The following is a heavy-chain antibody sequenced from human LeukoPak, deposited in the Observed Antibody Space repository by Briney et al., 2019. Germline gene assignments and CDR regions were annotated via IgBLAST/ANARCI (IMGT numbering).Heavy chain of an antibody. J-gene: IGHJ3*02. CDR2: INSDGSST. V-gene: IGHV3-74*01. Sequence: GGSLRLSCAASGFTFSNYNMNWVRQAPGKGLVWVSRINSDGSSTSYADSVKGRFTISRDNAKNTLYLQMNSLRAEDTAVYYCARSPPPAQNDAFDIWGQGTMVTVSS. CDR1: GFTFSNYN. CDR3: ARSPPPAQNDAFDI.